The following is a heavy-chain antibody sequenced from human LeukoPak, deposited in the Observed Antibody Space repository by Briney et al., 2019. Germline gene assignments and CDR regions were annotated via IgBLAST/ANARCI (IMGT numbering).Heavy chain of an antibody. Sequence: PGGSLRLSCAASGFTVSNNYMIWVRQAPGKGLEWVSLIYSGGTTYYADSVKGRFTISRDHSKNTLYLQMNSLRAEDTAVYYCARDPSAVAANTYGWGQGTLVTVSS. J-gene: IGHJ4*02. CDR2: IYSGGTT. V-gene: IGHV3-66*01. D-gene: IGHD6-25*01. CDR1: GFTVSNNY. CDR3: ARDPSAVAANTYG.